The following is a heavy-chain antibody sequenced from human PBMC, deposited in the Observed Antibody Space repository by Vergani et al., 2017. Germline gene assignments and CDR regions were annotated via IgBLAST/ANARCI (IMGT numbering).Heavy chain of an antibody. J-gene: IGHJ5*02. Sequence: QLQLQESGPGLVKPSETLSLTCTVSGGSISSSSYYWGWIRQPPGKGLEWIGYIYYSGSTNYNPSLKSRVTISVDTSKNQFSLKLSSVTAADTAVYYCARVSVVVPAAIGGSRWFDPWGQGTLVTVSS. D-gene: IGHD2-2*01. V-gene: IGHV4-61*05. CDR3: ARVSVVVPAAIGGSRWFDP. CDR2: IYYSGST. CDR1: GGSISSSSYY.